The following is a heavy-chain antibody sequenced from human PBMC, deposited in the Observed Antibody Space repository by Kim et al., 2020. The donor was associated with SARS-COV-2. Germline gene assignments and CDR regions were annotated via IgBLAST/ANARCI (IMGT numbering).Heavy chain of an antibody. D-gene: IGHD2-15*01. CDR2: IIPIFGTA. V-gene: IGHV1-69*13. Sequence: SVKVSCKASGGTFSSYAISWVRQAPGQGLEWMGGIIPIFGTANYAQKFQGRVTITADESTSTAYMELSSLRSEDTAVYYCAREAGRQYSHSGGSWGWGQGTLVTVSS. CDR1: GGTFSSYA. J-gene: IGHJ4*02. CDR3: AREAGRQYSHSGGSWG.